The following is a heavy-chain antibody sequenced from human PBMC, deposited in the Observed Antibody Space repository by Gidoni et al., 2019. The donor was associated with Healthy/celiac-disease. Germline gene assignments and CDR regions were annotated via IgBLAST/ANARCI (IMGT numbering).Heavy chain of an antibody. V-gene: IGHV1-69*09. D-gene: IGHD2-15*01. CDR3: AENSDCSGGSCGF. Sequence: QVQLVQSVAEVKNPASSVKVSCTASGCTFSSSAISWVRQAPGQGLELMGRIIPSLGIANDAQKFQGRVTITADKYTRKAYMELSSLRSEDTAVYYCAENSDCSGGSCGFWGQGTLVTVSS. CDR2: IIPSLGIA. J-gene: IGHJ4*02. CDR1: GCTFSSSA.